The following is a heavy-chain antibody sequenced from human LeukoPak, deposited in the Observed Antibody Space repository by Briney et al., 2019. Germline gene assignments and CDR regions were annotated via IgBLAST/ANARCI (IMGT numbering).Heavy chain of an antibody. V-gene: IGHV3-11*03. D-gene: IGHD6-25*01. Sequence: LSCXXSGIAFSDYYMNWVRQTPEKGLEWSSYISARRLYTDYADSVKGGFTISRDKAQNALFLQMNRLRVEDTAVYYCAAGTAAXXWG. CDR3: AAGTAAXX. CDR1: GIAFSDYY. J-gene: IGHJ4*01. CDR2: ISARRLYT.